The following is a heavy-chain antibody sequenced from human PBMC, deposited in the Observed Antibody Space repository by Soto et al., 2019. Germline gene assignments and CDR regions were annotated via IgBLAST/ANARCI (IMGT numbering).Heavy chain of an antibody. J-gene: IGHJ6*02. Sequence: GGSLRLSCAASGFTFSNAWMNWVRQAPGKGLEWVGRIKSKTDGGTTDYAAPVKGRFTISRDDSKNTLYLQMNSLKTEDTAVYYCTTDYSNYYYGMDVWGQGTTVTVSS. CDR3: TTDYSNYYYGMDV. V-gene: IGHV3-15*07. D-gene: IGHD1-26*01. CDR1: GFTFSNAW. CDR2: IKSKTDGGTT.